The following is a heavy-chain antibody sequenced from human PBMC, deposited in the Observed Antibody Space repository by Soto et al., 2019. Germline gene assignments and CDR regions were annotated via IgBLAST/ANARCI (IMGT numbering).Heavy chain of an antibody. CDR3: AKDQRMYYYGSGIDS. J-gene: IGHJ4*02. Sequence: QVVLVESGGGVVQPGRSLKLSCAASGVTPGRYGMHWVRQAPGKGLEWVAVISYDGVNKYYSDSVKGRFIISRDNSRNTLYLQMINLRPEDTAVHYCAKDQRMYYYGSGIDSWGQGTLVTVSS. CDR1: GVTPGRYG. CDR2: ISYDGVNK. D-gene: IGHD3-10*01. V-gene: IGHV3-30*18.